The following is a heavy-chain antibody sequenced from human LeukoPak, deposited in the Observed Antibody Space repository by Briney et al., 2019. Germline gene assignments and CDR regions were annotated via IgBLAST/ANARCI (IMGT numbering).Heavy chain of an antibody. V-gene: IGHV1-69*13. CDR1: GGTFSSYA. CDR2: IIPIFGTA. D-gene: IGHD3-22*01. J-gene: IGHJ4*02. CDR3: ARGSDYYDSSGYYLFDY. Sequence: SVKVSCKASGGTFSSYAISWVRQAPGQGLEWMGGIIPIFGTANYAQKFQGRVTITADESTSTAYMELSSLRSEDTAVYYCARGSDYYDSSGYYLFDYWGQGTLVTVSS.